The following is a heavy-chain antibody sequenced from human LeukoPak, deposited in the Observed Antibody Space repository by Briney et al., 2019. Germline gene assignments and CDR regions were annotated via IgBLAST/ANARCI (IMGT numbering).Heavy chain of an antibody. Sequence: GGSLRLSCAASGFTFSSYAMHWVRQAPGKGLEWVAVISYDGSNKYYADSVKGRFTISSDNSKNTLYLQMNSLRAEDTAVYYCASLTVGATGFDYWGQGTLVTVSS. V-gene: IGHV3-30*04. CDR2: ISYDGSNK. D-gene: IGHD1-26*01. CDR3: ASLTVGATGFDY. J-gene: IGHJ4*02. CDR1: GFTFSSYA.